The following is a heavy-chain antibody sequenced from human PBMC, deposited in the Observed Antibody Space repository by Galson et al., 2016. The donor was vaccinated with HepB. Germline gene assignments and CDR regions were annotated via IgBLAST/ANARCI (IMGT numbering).Heavy chain of an antibody. CDR2: SYGDGRT. V-gene: IGHV3-53*01. Sequence: LRLSCAASGFTFSYHWMHWVRQAPGKGLKWVSVSYGDGRTYYAESVKDRFTISRDTSKNTVFLQMNSLRGEDTAVYYCARESYTRFDPWGQGTLVTVSS. CDR1: GFTFSYHW. CDR3: ARESYTRFDP. J-gene: IGHJ5*02.